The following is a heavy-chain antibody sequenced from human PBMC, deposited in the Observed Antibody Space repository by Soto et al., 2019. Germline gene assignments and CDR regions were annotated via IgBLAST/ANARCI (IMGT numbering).Heavy chain of an antibody. Sequence: QDQLVQSGAEVKKPGASVTVSCKASGYSFTNYGVTWVRQAPGQGLERMGWISAFNGNTHYAQNVQGRVTMTTDASTSTAYMELRSLRSDDTAVYYCARDRGVAPPVAGNTHYYYYMDVWGKGTTVTVSS. J-gene: IGHJ6*03. V-gene: IGHV1-18*01. CDR1: GYSFTNYG. D-gene: IGHD6-19*01. CDR3: ARDRGVAPPVAGNTHYYYYMDV. CDR2: ISAFNGNT.